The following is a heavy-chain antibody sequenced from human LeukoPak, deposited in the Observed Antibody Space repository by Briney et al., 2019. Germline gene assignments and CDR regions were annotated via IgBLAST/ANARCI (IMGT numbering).Heavy chain of an antibody. J-gene: IGHJ4*02. D-gene: IGHD5-18*01. CDR2: IYPGDSDT. V-gene: IGHV5-51*01. CDR3: AREASRRRAKTWIQLWFQTRLFDY. CDR1: GYSFTSYW. Sequence: GESLKISCKGSGYSFTSYWIGWVRQMPGKGLEWMGIIYPGDSDTRYSPSFQGQVTISADKSISTAYLQWSSLKASDTAMYYCAREASRRRAKTWIQLWFQTRLFDYWGQGTLVTVSS.